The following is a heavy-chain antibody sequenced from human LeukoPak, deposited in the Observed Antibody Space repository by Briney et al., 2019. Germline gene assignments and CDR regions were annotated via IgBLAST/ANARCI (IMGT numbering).Heavy chain of an antibody. Sequence: GGSLRLSCAASGFTFSHYWMHWIRQAPGKGLVWVSHIHSDGSRTSYTDSVKGRFSISRDNAKNTVSLQMNSLRAEDTAIYYCARGGVGSFDIWGQGTVVTVSS. CDR2: IHSDGSRT. CDR3: ARGGVGSFDI. V-gene: IGHV3-74*01. CDR1: GFTFSHYW. D-gene: IGHD2-8*01. J-gene: IGHJ3*02.